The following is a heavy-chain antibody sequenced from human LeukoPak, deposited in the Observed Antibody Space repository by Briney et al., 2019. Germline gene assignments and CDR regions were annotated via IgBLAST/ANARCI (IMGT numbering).Heavy chain of an antibody. CDR3: ARDFTAMAEGGHFDY. CDR2: IIPIFGTA. CDR1: GGTFSSYA. Sequence: ASVKVFCKASGGTFSSYAISWVRQAPGQGLEWMGGIIPIFGTANYAQKFQGRVTITADESTSTAYMELSSLRSEDTAVYYCARDFTAMAEGGHFDYWGQGTLVTVSS. J-gene: IGHJ4*02. D-gene: IGHD5-18*01. V-gene: IGHV1-69*01.